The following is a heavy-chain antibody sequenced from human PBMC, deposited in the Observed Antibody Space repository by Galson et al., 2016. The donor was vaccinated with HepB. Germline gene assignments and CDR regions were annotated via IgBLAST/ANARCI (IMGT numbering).Heavy chain of an antibody. CDR2: IKEDGSET. CDR1: GFTFSSNW. Sequence: SLRLSCAASGFTFSSNWMSWVRQAPGKGLEWVASIKEDGSETYYVDSVKGRFTISRDNAKNSSYLQMSSLRAEDTAVFYCARLRPRSYFDYWGQGTLVTVSS. CDR3: ARLRPRSYFDY. V-gene: IGHV3-7*01. J-gene: IGHJ4*02.